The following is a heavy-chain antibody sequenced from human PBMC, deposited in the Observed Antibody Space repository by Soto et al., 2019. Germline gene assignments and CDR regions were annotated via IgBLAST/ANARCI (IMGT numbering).Heavy chain of an antibody. D-gene: IGHD3-16*02. V-gene: IGHV1-69*02. J-gene: IGHJ6*03. CDR3: ASTYYDYIWGSYRDYYYYYMDV. Sequence: QVQLVQSGAEVKKPGSSVKVSCKASGGTFSSYTISWVRQAPGQRLEWMGRIIPILGIANYAQKFQGRVTITADKSTSTAYMELSSLRSEDTAVYYCASTYYDYIWGSYRDYYYYYMDVWGKGTTVTVSS. CDR1: GGTFSSYT. CDR2: IIPILGIA.